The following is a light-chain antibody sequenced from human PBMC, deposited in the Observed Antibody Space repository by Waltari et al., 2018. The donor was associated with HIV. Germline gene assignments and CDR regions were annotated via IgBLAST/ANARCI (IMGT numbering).Light chain of an antibody. CDR3: CSYAGSSTLV. CDR2: ECS. Sequence: QSALTQPASVSGSPGQSITISCTGTSSDVGSYNLVSWYQQHPGKAPKLMSYECSKRPSGVSNHFSGSKSGNTASLTISGLQAEDEADYYCCSYAGSSTLVFGGGTKLTVL. V-gene: IGLV2-23*01. CDR1: SSDVGSYNL. J-gene: IGLJ3*02.